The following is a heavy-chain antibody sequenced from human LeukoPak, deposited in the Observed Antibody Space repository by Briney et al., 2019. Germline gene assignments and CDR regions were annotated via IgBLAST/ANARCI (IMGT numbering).Heavy chain of an antibody. J-gene: IGHJ3*02. D-gene: IGHD5-18*01. CDR1: GYTFTSYG. V-gene: IGHV1-18*01. CDR2: ISAYNGNT. Sequence: ASVKVSCKASGYTFTSYGISWVRQAPGQGLEWMGWISAYNGNTNYAQKLQGRVTMTTDTSTSTAYMELRSLRSDDTAVYYCARLSLGYSYGPIGAFDIWGQGTMVTVSS. CDR3: ARLSLGYSYGPIGAFDI.